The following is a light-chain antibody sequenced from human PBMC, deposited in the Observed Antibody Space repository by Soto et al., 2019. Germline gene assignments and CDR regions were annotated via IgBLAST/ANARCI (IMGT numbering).Light chain of an antibody. CDR3: SSYTSSSTYV. V-gene: IGLV2-14*01. Sequence: DLTKAASVSGLPGQSITISCTRTSSDVGGYNSVSWYQQHPGKAPKLMIYNVSNRPSGVSNRFSGSKSGNTASLTISGLQAEDEADYYCSSYTSSSTYVFGPGTKVTVL. J-gene: IGLJ1*01. CDR1: SSDVGGYNS. CDR2: NVS.